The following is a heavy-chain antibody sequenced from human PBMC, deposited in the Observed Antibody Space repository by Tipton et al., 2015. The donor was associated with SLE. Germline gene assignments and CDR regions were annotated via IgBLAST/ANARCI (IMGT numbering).Heavy chain of an antibody. CDR3: ATILTGDYYFDY. V-gene: IGHV4-34*01. Sequence: TLSLTCAVDGGSFSGYYWSWIRQPPGKGLEWIGEINQSGSTNNSPSLKSRVTISIDTSKNQFSLKLSSVTAADTAVYYCATILTGDYYFDYWGQGTLVTVSS. CDR1: GGSFSGYY. D-gene: IGHD7-27*01. J-gene: IGHJ4*02. CDR2: INQSGST.